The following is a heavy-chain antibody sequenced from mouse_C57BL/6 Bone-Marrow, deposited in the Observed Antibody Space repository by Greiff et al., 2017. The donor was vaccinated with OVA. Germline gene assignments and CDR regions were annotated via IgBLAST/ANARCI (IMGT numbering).Heavy chain of an antibody. CDR2: ISSGGSYT. CDR3: ARHRGTYFDY. CDR1: GFTFSSYG. D-gene: IGHD3-3*01. V-gene: IGHV5-6*01. J-gene: IGHJ2*01. Sequence: EVMLVESGGDLVKPGGSLKLPCAASGFTFSSYGMSWVRQTPDKRLEWVATISSGGSYTYYPDSVKGRFTISRDNAKNTLYLQMSSLKSEDTAMYYCARHRGTYFDYWGQGTTLTVSS.